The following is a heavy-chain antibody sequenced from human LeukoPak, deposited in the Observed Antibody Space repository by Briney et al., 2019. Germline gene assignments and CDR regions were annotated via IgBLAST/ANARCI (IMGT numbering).Heavy chain of an antibody. Sequence: SVKVSCKASGGTFNSYAISWVRQAPGQGLEWMGGIIPIFGTTNYARKFRGRVTLTADKSTRTAYMELSSLRSDDTAVYYCARGGATTPQFDPWGQGTLVTVSS. CDR2: IIPIFGTT. CDR1: GGTFNSYA. V-gene: IGHV1-69*06. J-gene: IGHJ5*02. D-gene: IGHD1-14*01. CDR3: ARGGATTPQFDP.